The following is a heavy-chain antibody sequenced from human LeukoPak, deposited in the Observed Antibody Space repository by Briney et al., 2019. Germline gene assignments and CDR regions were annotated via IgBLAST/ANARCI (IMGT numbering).Heavy chain of an antibody. Sequence: GRSLRLSCAASGFTFSSYGMHWVRQAPGKGLEWVAVIWYDGSNKYYADSVKGRFTISRDNSKNTLYLQMNSLRAEDTAVYYCAREILRFLEWSAHDYWGQGTLVTVSS. CDR1: GFTFSSYG. CDR2: IWYDGSNK. J-gene: IGHJ4*02. D-gene: IGHD3-3*01. CDR3: AREILRFLEWSAHDY. V-gene: IGHV3-33*01.